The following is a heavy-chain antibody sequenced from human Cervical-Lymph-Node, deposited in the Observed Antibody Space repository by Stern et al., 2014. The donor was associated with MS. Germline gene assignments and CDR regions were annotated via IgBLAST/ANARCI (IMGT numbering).Heavy chain of an antibody. V-gene: IGHV4-59*01. J-gene: IGHJ4*02. D-gene: IGHD5-18*01. CDR1: GGSISTYY. Sequence: QVQLQESGPGLVKPSETLSLTCTVSGGSISTYYWSWIRQPPGKGLEWIGYAYYSGSTDYNPSLKSRVTMSVDTSKNQFSLKLSSVTAADTAVYYCARNSHTASFDYWGQGTLVSVSS. CDR3: ARNSHTASFDY. CDR2: AYYSGST.